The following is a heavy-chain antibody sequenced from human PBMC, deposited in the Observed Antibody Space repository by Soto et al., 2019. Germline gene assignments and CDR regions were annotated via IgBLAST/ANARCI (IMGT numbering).Heavy chain of an antibody. CDR1: GFIFSAYA. D-gene: IGHD6-19*01. V-gene: IGHV3-30*04. J-gene: IGHJ4*01. CDR3: ARDPSPYTSGWYGIDF. CDR2: ISYDGTNK. Sequence: LRLSCAASGFIFSAYAMLWVRQAPGKGLEWVAAISYDGTNKYYADSIKGRFTISRGNSANTLFLQVNSLRREDTAMYYCARDPSPYTSGWYGIDFWGHGTLVTVSS.